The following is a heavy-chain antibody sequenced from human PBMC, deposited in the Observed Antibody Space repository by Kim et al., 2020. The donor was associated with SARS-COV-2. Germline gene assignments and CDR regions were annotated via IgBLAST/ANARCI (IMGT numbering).Heavy chain of an antibody. V-gene: IGHV3-49*02. J-gene: IGHJ4*01. D-gene: IGHD1-26*01. CDR2: T. Sequence: TEYAASVKGRFTISRDDSKSIAYLQMNSLNTEDTAVYYCTSDGGSYTGDYWGHGTLVTVSS. CDR3: TSDGGSYTGDY.